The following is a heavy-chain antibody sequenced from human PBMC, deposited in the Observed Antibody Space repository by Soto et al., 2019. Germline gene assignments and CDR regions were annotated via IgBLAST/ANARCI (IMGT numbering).Heavy chain of an antibody. V-gene: IGHV3-30*03. D-gene: IGHD6-19*01. CDR2: VSYDGTNE. CDR3: ARDMSMAVPGRGEYYYYYGMDF. J-gene: IGHJ6*02. Sequence: QVQLVASGGGVVQPGRSLRLSCAASRFTFNIYGMHWVRQAPGTGLEWVAVVSYDGTNEYYADSVKGRFTISRDNSKKTLYLEMNSLRPEDTAVYYCARDMSMAVPGRGEYYYYYGMDFWGRGTTVTVSS. CDR1: RFTFNIYG.